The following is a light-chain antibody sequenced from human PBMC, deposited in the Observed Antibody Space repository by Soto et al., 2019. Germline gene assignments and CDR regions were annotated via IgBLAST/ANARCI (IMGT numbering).Light chain of an antibody. J-gene: IGLJ1*01. Sequence: QSVLTQPPSVSGAPGQRVTISCTRSRYNIGAGYDVHWYRQLPGTAPKLLLYGNTNRPSGVPDRFSGSKSGTSASLAITGLQAEDEADYYCQSYDSSLRGYVFGTGTKVTVL. CDR3: QSYDSSLRGYV. V-gene: IGLV1-40*01. CDR1: RYNIGAGYD. CDR2: GNT.